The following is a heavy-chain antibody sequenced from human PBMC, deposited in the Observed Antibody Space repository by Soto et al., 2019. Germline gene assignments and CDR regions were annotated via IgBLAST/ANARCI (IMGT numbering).Heavy chain of an antibody. D-gene: IGHD2-2*01. J-gene: IGHJ5*02. CDR2: IDWDDDK. V-gene: IGHV2-70*11. Sequence: GSGPTLVNPTQTLTLTCTFSGFSLSTSGMCVSWIRQPPGKALEWLARIDWDDDKYYSTSLKTRLTISKDTSKNQVVLTMTNMDPVDTATYYCARTHLNCSSTSCYYPRGHNWFDPWGQGTLVTVSS. CDR1: GFSLSTSGMC. CDR3: ARTHLNCSSTSCYYPRGHNWFDP.